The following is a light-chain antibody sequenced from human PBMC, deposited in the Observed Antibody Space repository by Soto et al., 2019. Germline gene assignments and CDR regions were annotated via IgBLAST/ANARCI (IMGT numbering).Light chain of an antibody. CDR2: GAS. CDR3: QQFGTSPS. J-gene: IGKJ1*01. CDR1: QSVTSSF. V-gene: IGKV3-20*01. Sequence: EIVLTQSPGTLSLSPGERATLSCRASQSVTSSFLAWYQQKPGQAPRLLIYGASSRATGIPDRFSGSGSGADFTLTISGLEPEDFATYYCQQFGTSPSFGQGTKVDI.